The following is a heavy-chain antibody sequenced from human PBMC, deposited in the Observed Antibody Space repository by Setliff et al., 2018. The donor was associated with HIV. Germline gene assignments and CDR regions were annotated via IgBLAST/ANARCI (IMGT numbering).Heavy chain of an antibody. CDR1: GGTVSSYA. Sequence: SVKVSCKASGGTVSSYAISWVRKAHGQGLEWMGGIINIFGTANYAQKFQGRVTITTDESTSTAYMELSSLRSEDTAVYYCARRRSRDPIAEALHVAFDIWGQGTMVTVSS. CDR3: ARRRSRDPIAEALHVAFDI. CDR2: IINIFGTA. D-gene: IGHD2-21*01. V-gene: IGHV1-69*05. J-gene: IGHJ3*02.